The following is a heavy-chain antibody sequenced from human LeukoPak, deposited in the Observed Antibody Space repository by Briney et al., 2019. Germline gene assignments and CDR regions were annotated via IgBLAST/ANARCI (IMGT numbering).Heavy chain of an antibody. Sequence: PSETLSLTCTVSGGSISSGGYYWSWIRQHPGKGLEWIGYIYYSGSTYYNPSLKSRVTISVDTSKNQFSLKLSSVTAADTAVYYCARVGPWELYYFDYWGQGTLVTVSS. CDR3: ARVGPWELYYFDY. D-gene: IGHD1-26*01. CDR1: GGSISSGGYY. J-gene: IGHJ4*02. CDR2: IYYSGST. V-gene: IGHV4-31*03.